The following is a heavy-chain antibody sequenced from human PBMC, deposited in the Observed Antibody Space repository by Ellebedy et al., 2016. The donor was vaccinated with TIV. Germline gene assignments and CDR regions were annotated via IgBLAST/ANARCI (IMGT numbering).Heavy chain of an antibody. Sequence: GESLKISXAASGFTFSSSWMSWVRQAPGKGLEWVANMNQDGSVTYHVDSVKGRFTISRDNAKNSLSLQMNSLRVEDTAVYYCARDPQNAALDYWGQGTLVTVSS. CDR3: ARDPQNAALDY. J-gene: IGHJ4*02. CDR2: MNQDGSVT. D-gene: IGHD1-1*01. CDR1: GFTFSSSW. V-gene: IGHV3-7*01.